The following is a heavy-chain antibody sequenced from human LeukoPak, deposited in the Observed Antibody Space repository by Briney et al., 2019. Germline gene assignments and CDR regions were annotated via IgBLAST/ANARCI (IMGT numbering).Heavy chain of an antibody. V-gene: IGHV3-48*03. Sequence: GGSLRLSCAASGFTFSSYEMNWVRQTPGKGLEWVSYISSSGSTIYYADSVKGRFTISRDNSKNTLYLQMNSLRAEDTAVYYCAKGGPMIVVVIAYYFDYWGQGTLVTVSS. J-gene: IGHJ4*02. D-gene: IGHD3-22*01. CDR2: ISSSGSTI. CDR1: GFTFSSYE. CDR3: AKGGPMIVVVIAYYFDY.